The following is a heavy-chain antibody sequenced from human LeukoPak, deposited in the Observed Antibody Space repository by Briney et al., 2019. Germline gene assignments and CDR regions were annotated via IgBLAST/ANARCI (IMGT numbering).Heavy chain of an antibody. CDR2: IYYSGST. CDR3: ARGDSSSWFLLGWFDP. V-gene: IGHV4-59*08. CDR1: GGSISSYY. D-gene: IGHD6-13*01. Sequence: SETLSLTCTVSGGSISSYYWSWIRQPPGKGLEWIGYIYYSGSTNYNPSLKSRVTISVDTSKNQFSLKLSSVTAADTAVYYCARGDSSSWFLLGWFDPWGQGTLVTVSS. J-gene: IGHJ5*02.